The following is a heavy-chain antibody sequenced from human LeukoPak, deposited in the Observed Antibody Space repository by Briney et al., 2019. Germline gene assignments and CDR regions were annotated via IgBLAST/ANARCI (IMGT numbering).Heavy chain of an antibody. CDR3: AKEGGTGTRFDY. CDR2: ISGSGTGT. V-gene: IGHV3-23*01. J-gene: IGHJ4*02. CDR1: GFTFSSSV. D-gene: IGHD1-7*01. Sequence: GGSLRLSCAASGFTFSSSVMSWVRQAPGKGLYWVSAISGSGTGTYYADSVKGQFTISRDNSKNTLYLQMNSLRAEDTAVYYCAKEGGTGTRFDYWGQGTLVTVSS.